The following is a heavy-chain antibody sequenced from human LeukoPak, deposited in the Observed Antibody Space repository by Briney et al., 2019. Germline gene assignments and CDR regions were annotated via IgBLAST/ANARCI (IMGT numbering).Heavy chain of an antibody. CDR1: GDTFSDYS. CDR2: IVPLFGTT. J-gene: IGHJ4*02. D-gene: IGHD1-26*01. Sequence: SVKVSCKASGDTFSDYSFAWVRQAPGQGLEWVGEIVPLFGTTNYAQKFQDRVTISVDESTSIVYMELRSLRSEDTAVYYCARYGGSYEFDYWGQGTLVTVSS. V-gene: IGHV1-69*13. CDR3: ARYGGSYEFDY.